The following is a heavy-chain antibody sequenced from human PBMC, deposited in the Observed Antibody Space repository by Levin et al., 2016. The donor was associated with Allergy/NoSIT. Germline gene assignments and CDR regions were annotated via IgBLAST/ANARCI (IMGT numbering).Heavy chain of an antibody. Sequence: SLKISCAASGFTFDDYAMHWVRQAPGKGLEWVSGISWNSGSIGYADSVKGRFTISRDNAKNSLYLQMNSLRAEDTALYYCAKGAGIQLWLDWFDPWGQGTLVTVSS. CDR2: ISWNSGSI. V-gene: IGHV3-9*01. D-gene: IGHD5-18*01. J-gene: IGHJ5*02. CDR3: AKGAGIQLWLDWFDP. CDR1: GFTFDDYA.